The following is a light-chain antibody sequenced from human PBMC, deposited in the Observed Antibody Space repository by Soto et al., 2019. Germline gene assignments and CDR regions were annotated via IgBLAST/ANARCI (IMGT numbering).Light chain of an antibody. Sequence: DLQMTQSPSSLSASVGDRVTITCRASQSVGSLLNWFQQRPGIAPKLLIYAASTLQSGAPSRFSGSGAGTDFTLIISSLRPEDFATYYCQQSYSLPYTFGQGTKLEI. J-gene: IGKJ2*01. CDR3: QQSYSLPYT. CDR2: AAS. V-gene: IGKV1-39*01. CDR1: QSVGSL.